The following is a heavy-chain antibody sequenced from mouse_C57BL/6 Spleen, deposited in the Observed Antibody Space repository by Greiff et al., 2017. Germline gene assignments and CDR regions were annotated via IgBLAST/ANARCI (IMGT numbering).Heavy chain of an antibody. CDR1: GYTFTSYW. CDR3: ARFYGRVYYYAMDY. V-gene: IGHV1-55*01. CDR2: IYPGSGST. J-gene: IGHJ4*01. D-gene: IGHD1-1*01. Sequence: QVQLKQPGAELVKPGASVKMSCKASGYTFTSYWITWVKQRPGQGLEWIGDIYPGSGSTNYNEKFKSKATLTVDTSSSTAYMQLSSLTSEDSAVYYCARFYGRVYYYAMDYWGQGTSVTVSS.